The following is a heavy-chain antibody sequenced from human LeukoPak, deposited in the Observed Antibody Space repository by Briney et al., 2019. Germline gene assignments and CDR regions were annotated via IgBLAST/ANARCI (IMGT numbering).Heavy chain of an antibody. CDR1: GFTVSSNY. D-gene: IGHD3-10*01. CDR3: ARHQYYYGSGSSHYFDY. CDR2: IYSGGST. Sequence: GGSLRLSCAASGFTVSSNYMSWVRQAPGKGLEWVSVIYSGGSTHYADSVKGRFTISRDNSKNTLYLQMNSLRAEDTAVYYCARHQYYYGSGSSHYFDYWGQGTLVTVSS. J-gene: IGHJ4*02. V-gene: IGHV3-53*01.